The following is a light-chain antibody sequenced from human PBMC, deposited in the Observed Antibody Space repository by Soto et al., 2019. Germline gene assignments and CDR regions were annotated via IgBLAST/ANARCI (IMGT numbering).Light chain of an antibody. CDR1: QEISNY. J-gene: IGKJ1*01. CDR3: QQYDHLPRT. V-gene: IGKV1-33*01. Sequence: DIQMIQSPSSLSASVGDRVTITCQAIQEISNYLNWYQQKPWKAPKLLIYDASNLDRGVPSRFSGRGSVTDFTFTISSLQPEDFATYYCQQYDHLPRTFGRGTKVEIK. CDR2: DAS.